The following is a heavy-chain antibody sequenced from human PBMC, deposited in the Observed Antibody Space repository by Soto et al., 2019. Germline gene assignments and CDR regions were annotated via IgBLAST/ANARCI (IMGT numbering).Heavy chain of an antibody. V-gene: IGHV1-18*01. CDR3: AREKQLVPDYYYYGMDV. Sequence: GASVKVSCKASGYTFTSYGISWVRQAPEQGLEWMGWISAYNGNTNYAQKLQGRVTMTTDTSTSTAYMELRSLRSDDTAVYYCAREKQLVPDYYYYGMDVWGQGTTVTVSS. J-gene: IGHJ6*02. D-gene: IGHD6-6*01. CDR2: ISAYNGNT. CDR1: GYTFTSYG.